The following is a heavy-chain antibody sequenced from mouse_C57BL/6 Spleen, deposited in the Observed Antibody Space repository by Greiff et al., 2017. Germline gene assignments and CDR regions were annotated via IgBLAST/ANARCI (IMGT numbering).Heavy chain of an antibody. J-gene: IGHJ4*01. V-gene: IGHV10-1*01. CDR2: IRSKSNNYET. CDR1: GFSFNTYA. Sequence: EVQLVESGGGLVQPKASLKLSCAASGFSFNTYAMNWVRQAPGKGLEWVARIRSKSNNYETYYADSVKDSITISRDDSESMLYLQMNNLKTEDTAMYYCVRRRWDGAMDYWGQGTTVTVSS. CDR3: VRRRWDGAMDY. D-gene: IGHD4-1*01.